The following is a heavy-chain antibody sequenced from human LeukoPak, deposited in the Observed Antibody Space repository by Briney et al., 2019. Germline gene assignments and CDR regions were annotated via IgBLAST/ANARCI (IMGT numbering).Heavy chain of an antibody. D-gene: IGHD3-22*01. CDR2: INHSGST. CDR3: ARGPPRSYDIGAQPGWFDR. J-gene: IGHJ5*02. V-gene: IGHV4-34*01. Sequence: SETLSLTCAVYGGSFSGYYWSWIRHPPGKGLEWIGEINHSGSTNYNPSLKSRVTISVDTSKNQFSLKLSSVTAADTAVYYCARGPPRSYDIGAQPGWFDRCGQGTLVTVSS. CDR1: GGSFSGYY.